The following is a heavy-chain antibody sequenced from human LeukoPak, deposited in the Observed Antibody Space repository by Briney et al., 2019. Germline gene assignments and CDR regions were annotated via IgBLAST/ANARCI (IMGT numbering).Heavy chain of an antibody. D-gene: IGHD6-6*01. J-gene: IGHJ6*03. CDR3: AREWQGYSSSRRGYYYYMDV. V-gene: IGHV3-7*01. Sequence: GGSLRLSCAASGFTSSSYWLSWVRQAPGKGLDWVANIKQDGSEKYYVDSVKGRFTISRDNAKNSLYLQMNSLRAEDTAVYYCAREWQGYSSSRRGYYYYMDVWGKGTTVTVSS. CDR2: IKQDGSEK. CDR1: GFTSSSYW.